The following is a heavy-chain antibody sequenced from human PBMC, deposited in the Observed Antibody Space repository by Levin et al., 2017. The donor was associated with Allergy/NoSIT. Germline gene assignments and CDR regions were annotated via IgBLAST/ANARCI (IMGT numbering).Heavy chain of an antibody. CDR3: ARGVVGRGAVLTVFDY. CDR2: IIPIFGTA. V-gene: IGHV1-69*01. CDR1: GGTFSSYA. J-gene: IGHJ4*02. D-gene: IGHD3-22*01. Sequence: KISCKASGGTFSSYAISWVRQAPGQGLEWMGGIIPIFGTANYAQKFQGRVTITADESTSTAYMELSSLRSEDTAVYYCARGVVGRGAVLTVFDYWGQGTLVTVSS.